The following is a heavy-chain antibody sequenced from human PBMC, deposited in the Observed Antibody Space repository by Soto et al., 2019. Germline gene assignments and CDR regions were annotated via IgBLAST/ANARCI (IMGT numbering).Heavy chain of an antibody. J-gene: IGHJ4*02. V-gene: IGHV1-69*04. D-gene: IGHD5-12*01. Sequence: SVKVSCKASGGTFSSYTISWVRQAPGQGLEWMGRIIPILGIANYAQKFQGRVTITADKSTSTAYMELSSLRSEDTAVYYCARDESGYDSHPYAYWGQGTLVTVSS. CDR2: IIPILGIA. CDR1: GGTFSSYT. CDR3: ARDESGYDSHPYAY.